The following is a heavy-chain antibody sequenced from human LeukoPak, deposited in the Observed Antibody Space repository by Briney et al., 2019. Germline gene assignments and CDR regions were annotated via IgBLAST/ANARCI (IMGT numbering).Heavy chain of an antibody. CDR2: INDAGSHI. D-gene: IGHD4-17*01. Sequence: GSLILSCAASGFMLSGSAMNWVRQAPGKGLEWVSSINDAGSHIYYTDSVKGRFTISRDNAKNSLYLQMNSLRAEDSALYYCARDPAHYLRYGYFDYWGQGTLVTVSS. J-gene: IGHJ4*02. V-gene: IGHV3-21*01. CDR1: GFMLSGSA. CDR3: ARDPAHYLRYGYFDY.